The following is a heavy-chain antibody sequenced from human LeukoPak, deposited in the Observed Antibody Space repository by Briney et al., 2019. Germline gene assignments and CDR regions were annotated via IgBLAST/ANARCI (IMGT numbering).Heavy chain of an antibody. CDR3: ARDLKTNSGSLTSGY. V-gene: IGHV1-3*01. CDR1: GFTFSSYA. CDR2: INAGNGNT. D-gene: IGHD1-26*01. Sequence: GGSLRLSCAASGFTFSSYAMSWVRQAPGQRLEWMGWINAGNGNTKYSQKFQGRVTITRDTSASTAYMELSSLRSEDTAVYYCARDLKTNSGSLTSGYWGQGTLVTVSS. J-gene: IGHJ4*02.